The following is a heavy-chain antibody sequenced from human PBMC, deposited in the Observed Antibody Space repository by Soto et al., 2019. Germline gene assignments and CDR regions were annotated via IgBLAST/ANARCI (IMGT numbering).Heavy chain of an antibody. Sequence: ASVKVSCKASGYTFTSYGISWVRQAPGQGLEWMGWISAYNGNTNYAQKLQGRVTMTTDTSTSTAYMELRSLRSDDTAVYYCARDGVESFWSGYYGDEAFDIWGQGTMVTVSS. J-gene: IGHJ3*02. CDR1: GYTFTSYG. V-gene: IGHV1-18*01. D-gene: IGHD3-3*01. CDR2: ISAYNGNT. CDR3: ARDGVESFWSGYYGDEAFDI.